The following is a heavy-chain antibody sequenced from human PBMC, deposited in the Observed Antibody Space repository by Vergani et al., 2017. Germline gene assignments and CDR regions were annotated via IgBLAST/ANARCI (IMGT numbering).Heavy chain of an antibody. CDR2: IYYSGST. V-gene: IGHV4-39*07. Sequence: QLQLQESGPGLVKPSETLSLTCTVSGGSICSSSYYWGWIRQPPGKGLELSGSIYYSGSTYYNPSLKSRVTISVDTSKNQFSLKLSSVTAADTAVYYCARDIAAAGTGYWGQGTLVTVSS. CDR3: ARDIAAAGTGY. D-gene: IGHD6-13*01. CDR1: GGSICSSSYY. J-gene: IGHJ4*02.